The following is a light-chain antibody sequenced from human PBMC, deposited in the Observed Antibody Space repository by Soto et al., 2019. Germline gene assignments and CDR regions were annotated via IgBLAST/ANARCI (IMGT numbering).Light chain of an antibody. CDR2: DAS. CDR1: QSVSSY. V-gene: IGKV3-11*01. CDR3: QQYNNWHLT. J-gene: IGKJ3*01. Sequence: EIVLTQSPATLSLSPGERATLSCRASQSVSSYLAWYQQKPGQAPRLLIYDASNRATGNPARFSGSGSGTDVALTIRSLQSEDFAVYYCQQYNNWHLTFGPGTKVDIK.